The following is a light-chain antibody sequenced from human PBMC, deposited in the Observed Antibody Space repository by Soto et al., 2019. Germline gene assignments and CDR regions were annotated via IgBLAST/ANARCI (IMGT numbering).Light chain of an antibody. CDR3: TSYTNSSNPYV. Sequence: QSALTQPASVSGSPGQSITISCAGTSSDVGAYTYVSWYQQHPGKAPKLMIYDASNRPSGVSNRFSGSKSGNTASLTISGLQAEDEADYYCTSYTNSSNPYVFGGGTKATV. J-gene: IGLJ1*01. CDR1: SSDVGAYTY. CDR2: DAS. V-gene: IGLV2-14*01.